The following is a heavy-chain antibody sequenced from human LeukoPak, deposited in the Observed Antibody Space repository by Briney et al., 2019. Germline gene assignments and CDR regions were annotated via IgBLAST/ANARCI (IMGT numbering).Heavy chain of an antibody. CDR2: FLPVDGET. J-gene: IGHJ4*02. Sequence: ASVKVSCMVSGYTLTELPMHWVRQAPGKGLEWMGGFLPVDGETIYAQKFQGRVAMTEDTSTDTAYMELRSLRSEDTAVYYCATLTTSDYWGQGTLVTVSS. CDR3: ATLTTSDY. V-gene: IGHV1-24*01. CDR1: GYTLTELP. D-gene: IGHD4-11*01.